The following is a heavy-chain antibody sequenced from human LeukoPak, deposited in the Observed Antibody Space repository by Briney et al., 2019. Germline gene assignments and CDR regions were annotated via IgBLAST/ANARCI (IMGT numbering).Heavy chain of an antibody. CDR1: GFIFSNFW. J-gene: IGHJ4*02. D-gene: IGHD1-7*01. V-gene: IGHV3-7*02. CDR2: IKQDSTEK. Sequence: GGSLRLSCAASGFIFSNFWMSWVRQAPGKGLELVANIKQDSTEKYYVDSVKGRFIISRDNAKNTLYLQMNSLRAEDTAVYYCATAGNYRFDYWGQGTLVTVSS. CDR3: ATAGNYRFDY.